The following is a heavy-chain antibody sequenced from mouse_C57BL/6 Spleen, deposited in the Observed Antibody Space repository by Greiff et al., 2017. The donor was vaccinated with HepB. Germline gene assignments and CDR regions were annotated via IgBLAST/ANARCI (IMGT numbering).Heavy chain of an antibody. D-gene: IGHD2-4*01. J-gene: IGHJ3*01. Sequence: QVQLQQSGAELVRPGTSVKVSCKASGYAFTNYLIEWVKQRPGQGLEWIGVINPGSGGTNYNEKFKGKATLTADKSSSTAYMQLSSLTSEDSAVYVCARWGDYDERGFAYWGQGTLVTVSA. V-gene: IGHV1-54*01. CDR1: GYAFTNYL. CDR3: ARWGDYDERGFAY. CDR2: INPGSGGT.